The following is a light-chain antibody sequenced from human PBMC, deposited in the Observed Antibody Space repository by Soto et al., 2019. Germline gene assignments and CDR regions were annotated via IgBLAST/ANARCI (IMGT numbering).Light chain of an antibody. J-gene: IGKJ5*01. Sequence: EIVMTQSPATLSVSPGERATLSCRASQSVSSNLAWYQQKPGQAPRLLIYGASTWSTGISSRFSGSRSGTEFTLTLSSLQSEDFAVYYCQQYNNWTPTFGQGTRLEIK. V-gene: IGKV3-15*01. CDR1: QSVSSN. CDR3: QQYNNWTPT. CDR2: GAS.